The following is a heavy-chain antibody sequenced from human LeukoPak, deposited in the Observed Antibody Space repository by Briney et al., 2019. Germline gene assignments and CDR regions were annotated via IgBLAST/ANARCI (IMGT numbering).Heavy chain of an antibody. Sequence: TLSLTCTVSGGSISSGSYCWSWIRQPAGKGLEWIGRIYTSGSTNYNPPLKSRVTISVDTSKNQFSLKLSSVTAADTAVYYCARETVSVVVPAAIQSFSGWYFDLWGRGTLVTVSS. CDR3: ARETVSVVVPAAIQSFSGWYFDL. J-gene: IGHJ2*01. D-gene: IGHD2-2*02. CDR2: IYTSGST. V-gene: IGHV4-61*02. CDR1: GGSISSGSYC.